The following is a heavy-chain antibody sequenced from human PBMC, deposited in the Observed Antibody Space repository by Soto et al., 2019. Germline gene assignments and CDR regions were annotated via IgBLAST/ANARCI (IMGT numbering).Heavy chain of an antibody. D-gene: IGHD1-26*01. Sequence: QVQLQESGPGLVKPSQTLSLTCTVSGGSISSGDYYWSWIRQPPGKGLEWIGYIYYSGSTYYNPSRKSRVTISVDTSKNPSSLKLSSVTAADTAVYYCARCGWGLPYFDYWGQGTLVTVSS. J-gene: IGHJ4*02. V-gene: IGHV4-30-4*01. CDR1: GGSISSGDYY. CDR3: ARCGWGLPYFDY. CDR2: IYYSGST.